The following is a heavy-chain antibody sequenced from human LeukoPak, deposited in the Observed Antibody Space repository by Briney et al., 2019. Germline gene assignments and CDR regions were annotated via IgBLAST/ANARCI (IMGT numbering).Heavy chain of an antibody. CDR3: ARRSGSYDY. V-gene: IGHV3-53*01. D-gene: IGHD1-26*01. Sequence: GGSLGLSCAASGFTVSSNYMSWVRQAPGKGLEWVSVIYSGGSTYYADSVKGRFTISRDNAKNSVFLQMNSLRADDTAVYYCARRSGSYDYWGQGTPVIVSS. CDR1: GFTVSSNY. CDR2: IYSGGST. J-gene: IGHJ4*02.